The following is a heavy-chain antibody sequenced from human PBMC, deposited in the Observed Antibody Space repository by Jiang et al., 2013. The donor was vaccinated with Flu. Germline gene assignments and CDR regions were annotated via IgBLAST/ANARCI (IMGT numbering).Heavy chain of an antibody. J-gene: IGHJ4*02. Sequence: AMHWVRQAPGKGLEWVAVISYDGSNKYYADSVKGRFTISRDNSKNTLYLQMNSLRAEDTAVYYCAREIVGATTVDYWGQGTLVTVSS. CDR1: A. CDR3: AREIVGATTVDY. V-gene: IGHV3-30-3*01. CDR2: ISYDGSNK. D-gene: IGHD1-26*01.